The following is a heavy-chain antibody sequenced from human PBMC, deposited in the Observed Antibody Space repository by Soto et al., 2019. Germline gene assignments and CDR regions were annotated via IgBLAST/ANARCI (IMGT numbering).Heavy chain of an antibody. V-gene: IGHV3-53*04. CDR2: LYSGGDT. D-gene: IGHD3-10*01. Sequence: EVQLEESGGGLVQPGGSLRLSCAVSGLTVSSNYMGWVRQAPGKGLEWVSVLYSGGDTYYADSVRGRFTISRHNSKNTLVLQMNSLRADDTAVYYCARGPYGTGGDYYYGMDVWGQGTTVTVSS. CDR3: ARGPYGTGGDYYYGMDV. CDR1: GLTVSSNY. J-gene: IGHJ6*02.